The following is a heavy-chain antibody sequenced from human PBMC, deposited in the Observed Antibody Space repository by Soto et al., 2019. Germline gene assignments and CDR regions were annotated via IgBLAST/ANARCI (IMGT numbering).Heavy chain of an antibody. CDR3: AKRGFSGYDDFDY. V-gene: IGHV6-1*01. J-gene: IGHJ4*02. Sequence: SQTLSLTCDISGDSVSSNSAAWNWIRQSPSRGLEWLGRTYYRSKWYNDYAVSVKSRITINPDTSKNTLYLQMNSLRAEDTAVYYCAKRGFSGYDDFDYWGQGTLVTVFS. D-gene: IGHD5-12*01. CDR1: GDSVSSNSAA. CDR2: TYYRSKWYN.